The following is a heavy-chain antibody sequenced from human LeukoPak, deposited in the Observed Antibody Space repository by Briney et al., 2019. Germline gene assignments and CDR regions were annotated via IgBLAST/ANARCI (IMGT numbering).Heavy chain of an antibody. V-gene: IGHV3-21*01. Sequence: GGSLRLSCAASGFTFTNYYLNWVRQAPGKGLEWVACTSGSASYTYYADSVKGRFTISRDNAKNSLYLQMNSLRAEDTAVYYCARVRAIKWEPDAFDIWGQGTMVTVSS. CDR2: TSGSASYT. CDR1: GFTFTNYY. D-gene: IGHD1-26*01. J-gene: IGHJ3*02. CDR3: ARVRAIKWEPDAFDI.